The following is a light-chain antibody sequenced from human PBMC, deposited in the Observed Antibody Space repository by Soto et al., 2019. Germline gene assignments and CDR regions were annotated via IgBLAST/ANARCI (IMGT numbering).Light chain of an antibody. CDR3: QQYKNYLT. V-gene: IGKV1-5*01. J-gene: IGKJ3*01. CDR2: GAS. Sequence: DIQMTHSPSTLSASVGDRVTITCRASQSISTWLAWYQQKPGKAPKVLIYGASSLESGVPSRFSGSGSGTEFTLTSSSLQTDDFATYYCQQYKNYLTFGPGTKVDIK. CDR1: QSISTW.